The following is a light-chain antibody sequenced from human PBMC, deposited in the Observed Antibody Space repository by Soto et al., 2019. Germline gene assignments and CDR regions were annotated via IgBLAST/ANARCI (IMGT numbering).Light chain of an antibody. J-gene: IGKJ1*01. CDR2: RSS. CDR1: QSISSW. CDR3: QQYNSYSGT. Sequence: DIQMTQSPSTLSASVGDRVTITCRASQSISSWLAWYQQKPGKAPKLLIYRSSSLESGVPSRFSGSVSGTEFTLTISSLQPDDVATYYCQQYNSYSGTFGQGTKVEI. V-gene: IGKV1-5*03.